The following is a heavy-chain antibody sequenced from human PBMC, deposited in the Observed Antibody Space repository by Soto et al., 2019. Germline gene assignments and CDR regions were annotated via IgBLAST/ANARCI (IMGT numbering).Heavy chain of an antibody. CDR3: TSTVTKEDY. J-gene: IGHJ4*02. Sequence: EVQLVESGGGLVQPGGSLKLSCAASGFTFSGSAMHWVRQASGKGLEWVGRIRSKANSYATAYAASVKGRFTISRDDSKNTAYLQMNSLKTEDTAVYYCTSTVTKEDYWGQGTLVTGSS. V-gene: IGHV3-73*02. D-gene: IGHD4-17*01. CDR2: IRSKANSYAT. CDR1: GFTFSGSA.